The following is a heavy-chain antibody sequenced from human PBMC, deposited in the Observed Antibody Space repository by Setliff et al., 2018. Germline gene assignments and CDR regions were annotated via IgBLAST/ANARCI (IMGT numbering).Heavy chain of an antibody. CDR1: GYSFTNYD. Sequence: ASVKVSCKASGYSFTNYDINWVRQATGQGLEWMGWINPNSGNTDYAQKFQGRVTMTTNTSINTAYMELSSLRFEDTAVYYCARDPHFDSWGQGTLVTVS. V-gene: IGHV1-8*02. CDR2: INPNSGNT. CDR3: ARDPHFDS. J-gene: IGHJ4*02.